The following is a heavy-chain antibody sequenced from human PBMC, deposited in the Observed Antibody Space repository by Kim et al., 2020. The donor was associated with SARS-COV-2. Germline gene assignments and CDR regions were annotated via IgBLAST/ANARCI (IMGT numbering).Heavy chain of an antibody. J-gene: IGHJ6*02. D-gene: IGHD3-3*01. CDR2: INPNSGGT. Sequence: ASVKVSCKASGYTFTGYYIHWVRQAPGQGLEWMGRINPNSGGTNYAQKFQGRVTMTRDTSISTAYMELSRLRSDDTAVYYCAREEGITIFGVVIDPAHYGMDVWGQGTTVTVSS. V-gene: IGHV1-2*06. CDR1: GYTFTGYY. CDR3: AREEGITIFGVVIDPAHYGMDV.